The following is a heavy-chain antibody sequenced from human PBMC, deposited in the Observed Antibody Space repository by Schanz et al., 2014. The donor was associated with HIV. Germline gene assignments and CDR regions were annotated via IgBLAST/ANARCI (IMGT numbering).Heavy chain of an antibody. CDR2: ISGYNGNT. V-gene: IGHV1-18*04. CDR1: GHPFTDYY. J-gene: IGHJ4*02. Sequence: QVQLVQSGAEVKEPGASVKVSCKASGHPFTDYYMHWVRQAPGQGLEWMGWISGYNGNTNYAQKVQGRVTMTRDTSTSTAYMELRSLTSDDTAVYYCARGQGWGATAFKFDYWGQGTLVTVST. D-gene: IGHD1-26*01. CDR3: ARGQGWGATAFKFDY.